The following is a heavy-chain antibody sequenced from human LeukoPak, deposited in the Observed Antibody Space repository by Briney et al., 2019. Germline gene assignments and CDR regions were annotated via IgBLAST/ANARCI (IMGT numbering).Heavy chain of an antibody. CDR3: ARHRIAGDYFDY. D-gene: IGHD6-13*01. J-gene: IGHJ4*02. CDR1: GFTFSSYA. Sequence: PGGSLRLSCAASGFTFSSYAMSWVRQAPRKGLEWIGSIYYSGSTYYNPSLKSRVTISVDTSKNQFSLKLSSVTAADTAVYYCARHRIAGDYFDYWGQGTLATVSS. V-gene: IGHV4-39*01. CDR2: IYYSGST.